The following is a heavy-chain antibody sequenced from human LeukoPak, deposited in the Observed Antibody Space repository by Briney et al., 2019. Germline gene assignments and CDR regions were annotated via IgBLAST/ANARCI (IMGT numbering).Heavy chain of an antibody. Sequence: SVKVSCKASGGTFSSYAISWVRQAPGQGLEWMGRIIPIFGTANYAQKFQGRVTITTDESTSTAYMELSSLRSEDTAVYYCATTQVFGRWELQGFFDYWGQGTLVTVSS. CDR3: ATTQVFGRWELQGFFDY. V-gene: IGHV1-69*05. J-gene: IGHJ4*02. CDR2: IIPIFGTA. D-gene: IGHD1-26*01. CDR1: GGTFSSYA.